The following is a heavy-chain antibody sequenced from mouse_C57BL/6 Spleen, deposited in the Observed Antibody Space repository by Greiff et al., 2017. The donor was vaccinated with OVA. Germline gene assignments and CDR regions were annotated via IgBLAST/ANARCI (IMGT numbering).Heavy chain of an antibody. Sequence: VQLQQSVAELVRPGASVKLSCTASGFNIKNNYMHWVKQRPEQGLEWIGRIDPANGNTKYAPKFQGKATITADTSSNTAYLQLSSLTSEDTAIYYCARGFTTVVDYWGQGTTLTVSS. V-gene: IGHV14-3*01. D-gene: IGHD1-1*01. CDR1: GFNIKNNY. CDR2: IDPANGNT. CDR3: ARGFTTVVDY. J-gene: IGHJ2*01.